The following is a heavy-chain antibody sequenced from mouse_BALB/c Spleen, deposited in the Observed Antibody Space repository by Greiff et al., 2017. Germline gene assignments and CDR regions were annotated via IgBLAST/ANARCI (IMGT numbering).Heavy chain of an antibody. Sequence: EVNVVESGGGLVKPGGSLKLSCAASGFTFSDYYMYWVRQTPEKRLEWVASISDGGSYTYYPDSVKGRFTISRDNAKNNLYLQMSSLKSEDTAMYYCARVYGSRNAMDYWGQGTSVTVSS. CDR2: ISDGGSYT. CDR3: ARVYGSRNAMDY. V-gene: IGHV5-4*02. CDR1: GFTFSDYY. D-gene: IGHD1-1*01. J-gene: IGHJ4*01.